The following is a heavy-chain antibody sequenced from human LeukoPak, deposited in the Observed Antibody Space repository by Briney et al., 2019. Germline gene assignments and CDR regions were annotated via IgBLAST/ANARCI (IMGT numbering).Heavy chain of an antibody. CDR2: IYYSGGT. CDR3: ARQEQQLIYNWFDP. CDR1: GGSISSYY. D-gene: IGHD6-13*01. V-gene: IGHV4-59*01. Sequence: SETLSLTCTVSGGSISSYYWSWIRQPPGKGLEWIGYIYYSGGTNYNPSLKSRVTISVDTSKNQFSLKLSSVTAADTAVYYCARQEQQLIYNWFDPWGQGTLVIVS. J-gene: IGHJ5*02.